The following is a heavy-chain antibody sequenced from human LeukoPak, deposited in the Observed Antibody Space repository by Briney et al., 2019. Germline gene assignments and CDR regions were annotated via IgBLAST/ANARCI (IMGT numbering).Heavy chain of an antibody. J-gene: IGHJ4*02. CDR1: GFTFSNYG. CDR2: ISSDGSNK. CDR3: AKGGYYYDGSAYQVDY. V-gene: IGHV3-30*18. Sequence: PGGSLRLSCAASGFTFSNYGMHWVRQAPGKGLEWVAVISSDGSNKYYGDSVEGRFTISRDNSKNTLYLQMNSLRVEDTALYYCAKGGYYYDGSAYQVDYWGQGTLVTVSS. D-gene: IGHD3-22*01.